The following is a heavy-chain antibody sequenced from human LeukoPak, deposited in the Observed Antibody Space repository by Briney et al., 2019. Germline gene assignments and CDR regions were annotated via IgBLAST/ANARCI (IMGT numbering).Heavy chain of an antibody. CDR2: IRYDGSNK. D-gene: IGHD6-19*01. V-gene: IGHV3-30*02. CDR3: AKDRGSSGWYEGPLFDY. J-gene: IGHJ4*02. CDR1: GFTFSSYA. Sequence: PGGSLRLSCAASGFTFSSYAMSWVRQAPGKGLEWVAFIRYDGSNKYYADSVKGRFTISRDNSKNTLYLQMNSLRAEDTAVYYCAKDRGSSGWYEGPLFDYWGQGTLVTVSS.